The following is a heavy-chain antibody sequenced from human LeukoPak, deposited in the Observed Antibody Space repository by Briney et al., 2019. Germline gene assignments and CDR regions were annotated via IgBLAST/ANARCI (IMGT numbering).Heavy chain of an antibody. J-gene: IGHJ4*02. CDR2: ISAYNANT. CDR1: GYTFSSYG. Sequence: ASVKVSCKASGYTFSSYGISWVRQAPGQGLEWMGWISAYNANTKYAQKLQGRVTMTTDTSTSTTYMELRSLRSDDTAVYYCARGRGYCSSTSCRRGIFDYWGQGTLVTVSS. V-gene: IGHV1-18*01. D-gene: IGHD2-2*01. CDR3: ARGRGYCSSTSCRRGIFDY.